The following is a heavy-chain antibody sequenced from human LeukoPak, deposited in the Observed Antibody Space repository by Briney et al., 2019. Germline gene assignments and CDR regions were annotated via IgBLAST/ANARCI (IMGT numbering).Heavy chain of an antibody. Sequence: ASVKVSCKASGYTFTSYGISWVRQAPGQGLEWVGWISAYNGNTNYAQKLQGRVTMTTDTSTSTAYMELRSLRSDDTAVYYCARDRQWLVGRCYFDYWGQGTLVTVSS. J-gene: IGHJ4*02. CDR3: ARDRQWLVGRCYFDY. CDR2: ISAYNGNT. CDR1: GYTFTSYG. V-gene: IGHV1-18*01. D-gene: IGHD6-19*01.